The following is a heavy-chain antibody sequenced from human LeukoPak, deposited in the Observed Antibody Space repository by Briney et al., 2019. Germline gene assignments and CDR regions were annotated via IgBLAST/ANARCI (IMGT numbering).Heavy chain of an antibody. D-gene: IGHD5-18*01. V-gene: IGHV1-2*02. CDR1: GYTFTGYY. J-gene: IGHJ4*02. CDR3: ASAQRDTAMVTLDY. Sequence: GASVKVSCKAFGYTFTGYYMHWVRQAPGQGLEWMGGINPNSGGTNYAQKFQGRVTMTRDTSISTAYMELSRLRSDDTAVYYCASAQRDTAMVTLDYWGQGTLVTVSS. CDR2: INPNSGGT.